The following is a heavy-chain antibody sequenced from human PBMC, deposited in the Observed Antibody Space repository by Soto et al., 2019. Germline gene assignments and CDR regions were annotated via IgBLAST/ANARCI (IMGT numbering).Heavy chain of an antibody. V-gene: IGHV4-39*01. CDR3: ARHTPAISISDH. J-gene: IGHJ4*02. CDR2: IYSSGST. Sequence: QLQLQESGPGRVKPSETLSLTCTVSGGSISSSSYYWGWIRQPPGKGLEWIGSIYSSGSTYYNPYFKRRVTITVDTSESQFSLTLSSVTAAGTAVYCCARHTPAISISDHWGQGTLVTVSA. D-gene: IGHD2-15*01. CDR1: GGSISSSSYY.